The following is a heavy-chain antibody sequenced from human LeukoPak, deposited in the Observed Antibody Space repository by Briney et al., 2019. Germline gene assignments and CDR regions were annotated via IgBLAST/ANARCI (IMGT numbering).Heavy chain of an antibody. J-gene: IGHJ3*02. CDR2: LWRDASLK. V-gene: IGHV3-33*01. CDR3: VREEDVFDI. CDR1: GLILRSNI. Sequence: PGGSLRLTCAASGLILRSNIMHWVRQTPGKGLEWVAVLWRDASLKSYLDSVKGRFIISRDNSKNPRYLEMNNLRADDTAVYYCVREEDVFDIWGRGTMVTVSS.